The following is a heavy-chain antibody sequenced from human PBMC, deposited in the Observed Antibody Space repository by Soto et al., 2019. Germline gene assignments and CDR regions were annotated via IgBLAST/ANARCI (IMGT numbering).Heavy chain of an antibody. J-gene: IGHJ5*02. CDR1: GYTFTSYG. V-gene: IGHV1-18*01. CDR3: ARDEAYKWNDGGWFDP. CDR2: ISAYNGNT. D-gene: IGHD1-1*01. Sequence: QVQLVQSGAEVKKPGASVKVSCKASGYTFTSYGISWVRQASGQGLEWMGWISAYNGNTKYAQKLQGRVTMTTDTSTNTAYMELRSLRSDDTAVYHCARDEAYKWNDGGWFDPWGQGTLVTVSS.